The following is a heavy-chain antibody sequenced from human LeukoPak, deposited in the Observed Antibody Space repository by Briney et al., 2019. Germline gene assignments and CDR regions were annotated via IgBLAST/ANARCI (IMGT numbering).Heavy chain of an antibody. Sequence: WVRQPPGKALEWVSAISGSGGSTYYADSVKGRFTISRDNSKNTLYLRMNSLRAEDTAVYYCAKDPLGDYIDYWGQGTLVTVSS. J-gene: IGHJ4*02. CDR3: AKDPLGDYIDY. CDR2: ISGSGGST. D-gene: IGHD4-17*01. V-gene: IGHV3-23*01.